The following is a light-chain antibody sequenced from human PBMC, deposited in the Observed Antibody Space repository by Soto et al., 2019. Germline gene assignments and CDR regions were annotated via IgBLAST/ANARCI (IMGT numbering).Light chain of an antibody. CDR2: AAS. CDR3: QLSYSTPHT. CDR1: QSISSY. J-gene: IGKJ2*01. Sequence: DIQMTQSPSSLSASVGDRVTITCRASQSISSYLNCYQQKPGKAPKLLIYAASSLQSGVPSRFSGSGSGTDFTLITSSLQPADFATYYCQLSYSTPHTFGQGTKLEIK. V-gene: IGKV1-39*01.